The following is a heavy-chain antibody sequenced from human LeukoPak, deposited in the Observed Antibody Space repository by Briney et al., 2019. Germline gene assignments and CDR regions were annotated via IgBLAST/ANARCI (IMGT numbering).Heavy chain of an antibody. CDR2: IYYSGST. D-gene: IGHD3-22*01. J-gene: IGHJ4*02. Sequence: SETLSLTCTVSGGSISSGDYYWSWIRQPPGKGLEWIGYIYYSGSTYYNPSLKSRVTISVDTSKNQFPLKLSSVTAADTAVYYCARNYYDSRGGLDYWGQGTLVTVSS. CDR3: ARNYYDSRGGLDY. V-gene: IGHV4-30-4*01. CDR1: GGSISSGDYY.